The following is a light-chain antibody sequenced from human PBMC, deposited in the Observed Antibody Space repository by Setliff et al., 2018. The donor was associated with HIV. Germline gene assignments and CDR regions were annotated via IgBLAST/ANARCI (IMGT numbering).Light chain of an antibody. CDR2: DVS. Sequence: QSALAQPASVSGYPGQSITISCTGSSSDVGGYNYVSWYQQHPGKAPKLMIYDVSNRPSGVSNRFSGSKSGNTASLTISGLQAEDEADYYCRSYTSSSTRVFGTGTKVTVL. V-gene: IGLV2-14*03. J-gene: IGLJ1*01. CDR3: RSYTSSSTRV. CDR1: SSDVGGYNY.